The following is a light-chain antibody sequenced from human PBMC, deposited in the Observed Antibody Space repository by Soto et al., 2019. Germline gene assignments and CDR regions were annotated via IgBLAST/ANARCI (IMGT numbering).Light chain of an antibody. CDR1: SSDVGGYDY. J-gene: IGLJ2*01. CDR2: EVN. Sequence: QSALTQPPSASGSPGQSVTISCTGTSSDVGGYDYVSWYQQHPGKAPKLMIYEVNNRPSGVSDRFSGSKSGNTASLTISGLQAEDEADYYCCSFTSSTTVIFGGGTKLTVL. CDR3: CSFTSSTTVI. V-gene: IGLV2-14*01.